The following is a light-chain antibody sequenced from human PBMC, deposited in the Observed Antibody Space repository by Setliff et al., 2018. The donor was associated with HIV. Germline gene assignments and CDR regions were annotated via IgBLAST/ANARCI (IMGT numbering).Light chain of an antibody. Sequence: QSVLTQPASVSGSPGQSITISCSGTSSDVGNYNLVSWYQQPPGKAPKLMVYEVTKRPLGVSTRFSGSKSGNTASLTISGPLAEDEADYYCCSYAGSRTFYVFGTGTKGTVL. CDR2: EVT. V-gene: IGLV2-23*02. J-gene: IGLJ1*01. CDR3: CSYAGSRTFYV. CDR1: SSDVGNYNL.